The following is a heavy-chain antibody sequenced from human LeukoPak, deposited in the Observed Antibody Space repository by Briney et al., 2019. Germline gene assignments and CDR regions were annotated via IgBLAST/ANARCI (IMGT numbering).Heavy chain of an antibody. D-gene: IGHD3-10*01. Sequence: PSETLSLTCTVSGGSISSYYWSWIRQPPGKGLEWIGYIYYSGSTNYNPSLKSRVTISVDTSKNQFSLKLSSVTAADTAVYYCARANYYGSGSYYHNYYYYHAMDVWGQGTTVTVSS. J-gene: IGHJ6*02. CDR2: IYYSGST. CDR3: ARANYYGSGSYYHNYYYYHAMDV. CDR1: GGSISSYY. V-gene: IGHV4-59*12.